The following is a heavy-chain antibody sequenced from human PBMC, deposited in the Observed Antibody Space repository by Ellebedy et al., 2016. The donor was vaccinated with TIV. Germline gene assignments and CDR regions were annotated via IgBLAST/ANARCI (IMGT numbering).Heavy chain of an antibody. D-gene: IGHD3-16*01. Sequence: PGGSLRLSCAASGFTFSVTWMRWARQAPGKGLEWVARIKYDGADKDYVDSVKGRFTISRDNAKNSLYLQMNSLRVEETAVYFCVRARNYALDSWGQGTLVTVSS. V-gene: IGHV3-7*01. CDR3: VRARNYALDS. J-gene: IGHJ4*02. CDR1: GFTFSVTW. CDR2: IKYDGADK.